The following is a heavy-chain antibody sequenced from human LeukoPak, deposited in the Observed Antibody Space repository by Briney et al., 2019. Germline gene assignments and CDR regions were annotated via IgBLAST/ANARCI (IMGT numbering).Heavy chain of an antibody. CDR3: ARGREGNSYGY. D-gene: IGHD5-18*01. CDR1: GYSISSGYY. V-gene: IGHV4-38-2*02. Sequence: SETLSLTCTVSGYSISSGYYWGWIRQPPGKGLEWIGSIYHSGSTYYNPSLKSRVTISVDKSKNQFSLKLTSVTAADTAVYYCARGREGNSYGYWGQGTLVTVSS. J-gene: IGHJ4*02. CDR2: IYHSGST.